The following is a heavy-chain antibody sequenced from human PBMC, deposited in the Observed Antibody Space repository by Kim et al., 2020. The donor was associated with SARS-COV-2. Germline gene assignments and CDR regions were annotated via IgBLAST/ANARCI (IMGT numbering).Heavy chain of an antibody. V-gene: IGHV3-23*01. CDR1: GFTFSSYA. CDR3: AKDLIRYSSSWYDAFDI. J-gene: IGHJ3*02. Sequence: GGSLRLSCAASGFTFSSYAMSWVRQAPGKGLEWVSAISGSGGSTYYADSVKGRFTISRDNSKNTLYLQMNSLRAEDTAVYYCAKDLIRYSSSWYDAFDIWGQGTMVTVSS. CDR2: ISGSGGST. D-gene: IGHD6-13*01.